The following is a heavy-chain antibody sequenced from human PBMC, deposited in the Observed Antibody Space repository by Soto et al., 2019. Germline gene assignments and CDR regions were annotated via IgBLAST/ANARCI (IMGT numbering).Heavy chain of an antibody. V-gene: IGHV4-30-4*01. J-gene: IGHJ6*02. CDR2: IYYSGST. D-gene: IGHD7-27*01. CDR3: ARGSNWGSDYYYYGMDV. CDR1: GGSISSGDYY. Sequence: KPSETLSLTCTVSGGSISSGDYYWSWIRQPPGKGLEWIGYIYYSGSTYYNPSLKSRVTISVDTSKNQFSLKLSSVTAADTAVYYCARGSNWGSDYYYYGMDVWGQGTTVTVSS.